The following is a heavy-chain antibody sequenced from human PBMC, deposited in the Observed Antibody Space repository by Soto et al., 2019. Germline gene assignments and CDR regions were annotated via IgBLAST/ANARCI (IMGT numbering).Heavy chain of an antibody. V-gene: IGHV4-31*03. CDR2: IYYSGST. J-gene: IGHJ6*02. CDR3: ARVDRGYCSSTSCYGSYYYYGMDV. CDR1: GGSISSGGYY. D-gene: IGHD2-2*01. Sequence: QVQLQESGPGLVKPSQTLSLTCTVSGGSISSGGYYWSWIRQHPGKGLEWIGYIYYSGSTYYNPSLKSRVTISVDTSKNQFSLKLSSVTAADTAVYYCARVDRGYCSSTSCYGSYYYYGMDVWGQGTTVTVSS.